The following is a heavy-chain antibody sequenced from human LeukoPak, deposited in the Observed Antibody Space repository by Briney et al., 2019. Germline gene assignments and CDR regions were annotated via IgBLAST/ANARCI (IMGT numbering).Heavy chain of an antibody. CDR3: AKDRDGYIFDY. CDR2: ISHDRSNI. D-gene: IGHD5-24*01. CDR1: GFTFSNYG. Sequence: GGSLRLSWAASGFTFSNYGMHWFRQAPGTGLDWVAVISHDRSNIYYADSVKGRFTISRDNSKNTLYLQMNSLRAEDTAVSYCAKDRDGYIFDYWGQGTLVTVSS. V-gene: IGHV3-30*18. J-gene: IGHJ4*02.